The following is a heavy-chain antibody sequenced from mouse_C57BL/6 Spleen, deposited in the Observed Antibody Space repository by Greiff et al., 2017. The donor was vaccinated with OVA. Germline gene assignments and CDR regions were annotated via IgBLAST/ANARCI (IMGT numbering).Heavy chain of an antibody. Sequence: LQESGAELVRPGASVKLSCKASGYTFTDYYINWVKQRPGQGLEWIARIYPGSGNTYYNEKFKGKATLTAEKSSSTAYMQLSSLTSEDSAVYFGARVWDLYAMDYWGQGTSVTVSS. V-gene: IGHV1-76*01. D-gene: IGHD4-1*01. CDR1: GYTFTDYY. J-gene: IGHJ4*01. CDR2: IYPGSGNT. CDR3: ARVWDLYAMDY.